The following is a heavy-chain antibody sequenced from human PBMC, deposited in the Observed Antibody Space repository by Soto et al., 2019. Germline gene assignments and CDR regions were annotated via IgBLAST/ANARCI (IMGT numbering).Heavy chain of an antibody. CDR2: IIPIFGTA. CDR3: AVTLRYFYLGYYYYGMDV. Sequence: QVQLVQSGAEVKKPGSSVKVSCKASGGTFSSYAISWVRQAPGQGLEWMGGIIPIFGTANYAQKFQGRVTITADESTSTAYMELSSLRSEDTAVYYCAVTLRYFYLGYYYYGMDVWGQGTTVTVSS. V-gene: IGHV1-69*12. J-gene: IGHJ6*02. CDR1: GGTFSSYA. D-gene: IGHD3-9*01.